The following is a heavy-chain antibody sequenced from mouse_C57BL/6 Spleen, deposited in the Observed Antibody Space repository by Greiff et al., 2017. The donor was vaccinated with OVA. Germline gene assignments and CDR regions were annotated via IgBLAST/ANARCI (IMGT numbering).Heavy chain of an antibody. Sequence: EVKVEESGGGLVQPGGSMKLSCVASGFTFSNYWMNWVRQSPEKGLEWVAQIRLKSDNYATPYAESVKGRFTISRDDSKSSVYLQMNNLRAEDTGIYYCTGDSRGAYWGQGTLVTVSA. J-gene: IGHJ3*01. CDR3: TGDSRGAY. V-gene: IGHV6-3*01. D-gene: IGHD1-1*01. CDR2: IRLKSDNYAT. CDR1: GFTFSNYW.